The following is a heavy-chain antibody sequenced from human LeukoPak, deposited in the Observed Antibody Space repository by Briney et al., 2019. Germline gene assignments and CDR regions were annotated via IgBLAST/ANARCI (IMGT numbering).Heavy chain of an antibody. CDR2: ISSSGSTI. V-gene: IGHV3-11*01. CDR3: AREGQDYRFYYYYMGV. CDR1: GFTFSDYY. Sequence: PGGSLRLSCTASGFTFSDYYMSWIRQAPGKGLEWVSYISSSGSTIYYADSVKGRFTISRDNAKNSLYLQMNSLRAEDTAVYYCAREGQDYRFYYYYMGVWGKGTTVTVSS. D-gene: IGHD4-11*01. J-gene: IGHJ6*03.